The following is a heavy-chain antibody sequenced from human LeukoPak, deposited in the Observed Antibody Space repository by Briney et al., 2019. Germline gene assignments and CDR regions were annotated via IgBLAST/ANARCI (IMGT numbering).Heavy chain of an antibody. D-gene: IGHD2-15*01. CDR3: ARALGAYCSGGSCYSGYTGSFDP. J-gene: IGHJ5*02. V-gene: IGHV4-59*01. CDR2: IYYSGST. Sequence: SETLSLTCTVSGGSISSYYWSWIRQPPGKGLEWIGYIYYSGSTNYNPSLKSRVTISGETSKHQFSLKLSSVTAADTAGYYCARALGAYCSGGSCYSGYTGSFDPCGQRTLFTVSS. CDR1: GGSISSYY.